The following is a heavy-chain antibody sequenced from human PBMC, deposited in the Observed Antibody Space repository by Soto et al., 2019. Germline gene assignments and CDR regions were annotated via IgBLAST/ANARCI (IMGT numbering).Heavy chain of an antibody. CDR3: AKDKTWSQQLNPDAFDI. CDR1: GFTFDDYA. Sequence: GGSLRLSCAASGFTFDDYAMHWVRQAPGKGLEWVSGISWNSGSIGYADSVKGRFTISRDNAKNSLYLQMNSLRAEDTALYYCAKDKTWSQQLNPDAFDIWGQGTMVTVSS. J-gene: IGHJ3*02. CDR2: ISWNSGSI. D-gene: IGHD6-13*01. V-gene: IGHV3-9*01.